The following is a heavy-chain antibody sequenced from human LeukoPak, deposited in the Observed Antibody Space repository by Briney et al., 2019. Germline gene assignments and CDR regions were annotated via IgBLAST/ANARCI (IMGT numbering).Heavy chain of an antibody. CDR1: GFTFSSYA. J-gene: IGHJ4*02. Sequence: GGSLTLSGAASGFTFSSYAMHWVRQAPGKGLEWVAVITYDGSNKYYADSVKGRFTISRDNSKNTLYLQMNSLRAEDTAVYYCARDPPGPPLDAYCGGDCYLPPDYWGQGTLVTAS. CDR2: ITYDGSNK. V-gene: IGHV3-30*04. CDR3: ARDPPGPPLDAYCGGDCYLPPDY. D-gene: IGHD2-21*02.